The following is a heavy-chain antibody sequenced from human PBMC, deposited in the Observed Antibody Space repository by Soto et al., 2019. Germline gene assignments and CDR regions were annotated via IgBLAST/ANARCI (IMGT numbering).Heavy chain of an antibody. CDR3: ARHGNGDDC. J-gene: IGHJ4*02. V-gene: IGHV1-18*01. CDR1: GYTFTSYG. Sequence: QVQLVQSGAEVKKPGASVKVSCKASGYTFTSYGVNWVRQAPGQGLEWMGWIRSYNNSTNYAQKLQGIVTMTTDTSTNTAYMELRSLSSGDTAVYYCARHGNGDDCWCQGTLVTVSS. CDR2: IRSYNNST. D-gene: IGHD2-8*01.